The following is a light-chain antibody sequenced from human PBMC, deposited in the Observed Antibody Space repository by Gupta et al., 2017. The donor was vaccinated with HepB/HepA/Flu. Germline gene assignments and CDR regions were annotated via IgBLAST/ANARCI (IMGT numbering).Light chain of an antibody. J-gene: IGKJ1*01. CDR3: LRHDSYPWT. CDR1: QGMTNE. V-gene: IGKV1-17*01. CDR2: AAS. Sequence: IQMTQSPSSLSASVGDRVTITFRASQGMTNELGWYQQKPGTAPNRLIYAASTLQPGVPLRFCGNFSETEFTLTISSLQPEDSATYYCLRHDSYPWTFGQGTKVEIK.